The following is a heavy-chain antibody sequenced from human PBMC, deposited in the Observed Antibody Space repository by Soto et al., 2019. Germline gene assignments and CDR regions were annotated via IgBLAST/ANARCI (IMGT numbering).Heavy chain of an antibody. J-gene: IGHJ5*02. CDR1: GGSFRGYY. V-gene: IGHV4-34*01. CDR2: INNSVST. CDR3: ARDPAP. Sequence: SETLSLTCAVYGGSFRGYYWTWIRQPPGTGLEWIGEINNSVSTNYKPSLKSRVTISVDTSKNQFSLKLTSVTAADTAVYYCARDPAPWGQGTLVTVSS.